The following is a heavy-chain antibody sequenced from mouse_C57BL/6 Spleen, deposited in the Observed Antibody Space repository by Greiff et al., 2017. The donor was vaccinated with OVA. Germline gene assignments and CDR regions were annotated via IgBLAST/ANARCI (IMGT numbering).Heavy chain of an antibody. CDR3: ARRGATVVAPKYFDV. J-gene: IGHJ1*03. D-gene: IGHD1-1*01. CDR1: GYTFTSYW. Sequence: QVQLKQPGAELVKPGASVKMSCKASGYTFTSYWLTWVKQRPGQGLEWIGDIYPGSGSTNYNEKFKSKATLTVDTSSSTAYMQLSSLTSEDSAVYYCARRGATVVAPKYFDVWGTGTTVTVSS. V-gene: IGHV1-55*01. CDR2: IYPGSGST.